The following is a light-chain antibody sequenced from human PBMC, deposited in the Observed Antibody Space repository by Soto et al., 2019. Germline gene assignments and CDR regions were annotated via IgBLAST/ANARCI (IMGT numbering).Light chain of an antibody. CDR1: HSVSSSF. CDR2: GAS. J-gene: IGKJ5*01. V-gene: IGKV3-20*01. CDR3: QQYGSSPIT. Sequence: EIVLTQSPGTLSVSPGERATLSCRASHSVSSSFLAWYQQKPGQAPRLLIYGASSRATGITDRFSGSGSGTDFTLTISRVEPEDFAMYYCQQYGSSPITFGQGTRLETK.